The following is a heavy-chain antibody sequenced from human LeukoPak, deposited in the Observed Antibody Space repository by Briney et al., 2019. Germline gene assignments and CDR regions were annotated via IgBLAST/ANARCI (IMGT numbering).Heavy chain of an antibody. CDR2: INPNSGAT. D-gene: IGHD3-16*01. V-gene: IGHV1-2*02. Sequence: EASVKVSCKASGHTLTDYYLHWVRQAPGQGLKWMGWINPNSGATHYAQSFQARVTMTRDTSIASSYMELTGLESDDTAVYYCARGRRILGGPENAGDFFDFWGQGSLVTVYS. CDR3: ARGRRILGGPENAGDFFDF. J-gene: IGHJ4*01. CDR1: GHTLTDYY.